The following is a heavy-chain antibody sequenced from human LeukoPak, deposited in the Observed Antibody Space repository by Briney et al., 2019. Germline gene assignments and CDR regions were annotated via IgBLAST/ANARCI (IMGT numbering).Heavy chain of an antibody. CDR3: TRAFDTSGFYSNCFDY. CDR2: IRSKAYGGTT. D-gene: IGHD3-22*01. CDR1: GFTVGDYA. V-gene: IGHV3-49*03. Sequence: GGSLRLSCTASGFTVGDYAMSWFRQAPGKGLEWVGFIRSKAYGGTTEYAASVKGRFTISRDDSKSIAYLQMNSLKTEDTAVYYCTRAFDTSGFYSNCFDYWGQGTLVTVSS. J-gene: IGHJ4*02.